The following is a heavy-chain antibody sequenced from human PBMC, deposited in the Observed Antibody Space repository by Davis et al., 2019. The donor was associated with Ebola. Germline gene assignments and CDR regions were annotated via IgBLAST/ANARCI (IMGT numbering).Heavy chain of an antibody. D-gene: IGHD4-17*01. J-gene: IGHJ4*02. Sequence: PGGSLRLSCEASGFRFSGYWMSWIRQPPGKGLEWIGYIEHHGRTEYIPSLNNRVTISLDKSKNQFSLKMSSVTAADTAVYYCARGIYGAYFDSWGQGTLVTVSS. CDR2: IEHHGRT. V-gene: IGHV4-59*01. CDR1: GFRFSGYW. CDR3: ARGIYGAYFDS.